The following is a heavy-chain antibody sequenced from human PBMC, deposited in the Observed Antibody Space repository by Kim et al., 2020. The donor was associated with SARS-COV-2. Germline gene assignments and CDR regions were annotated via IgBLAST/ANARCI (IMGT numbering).Heavy chain of an antibody. CDR1: GYTFTRYG. CDR2: ISTYNTHT. Sequence: ASVKVSCKASGYTFTRYGISWLRQAPGQGLEWLGWISTYNTHTKYAEEVQDRVTMTTDTSTNTSFLELRSLTSDDTAVYYCARGLFSGEDYYNYWGQGTL. V-gene: IGHV1-18*01. CDR3: ARGLFSGEDYYNY. D-gene: IGHD3-10*01. J-gene: IGHJ4*02.